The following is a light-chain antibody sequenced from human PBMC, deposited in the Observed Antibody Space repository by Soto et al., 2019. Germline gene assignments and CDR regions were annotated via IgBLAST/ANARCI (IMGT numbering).Light chain of an antibody. CDR3: QQYLSSWT. J-gene: IGKJ1*01. V-gene: IGKV3-11*01. CDR2: DAS. CDR1: QSVSSY. Sequence: EIVLTQSPATLSLSPGERATLSCRASQSVSSYLAWYQQKPGQAPRLLIYDASNRATGIPARFSGSGSGTDFPLTISSLEPEDFAVYYCQQYLSSWTFGQGTKVEI.